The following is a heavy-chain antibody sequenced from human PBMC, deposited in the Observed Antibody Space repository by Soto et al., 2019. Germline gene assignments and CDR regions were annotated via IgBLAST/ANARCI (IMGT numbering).Heavy chain of an antibody. D-gene: IGHD3-22*01. CDR1: GFTFGDYA. CDR2: IRSKAYGGTT. J-gene: IGHJ4*02. V-gene: IGHV3-49*03. CDR3: TTDPVTMIVVVPSSG. Sequence: GGSLRLSCTASGFTFGDYAMSWFRQAPGKGLERVDFIRSKAYGGTTHYASSVKGRFTISRDDSKSIAYLQMNSLKTEDTAVYYCTTDPVTMIVVVPSSGWGQGTLVTVSS.